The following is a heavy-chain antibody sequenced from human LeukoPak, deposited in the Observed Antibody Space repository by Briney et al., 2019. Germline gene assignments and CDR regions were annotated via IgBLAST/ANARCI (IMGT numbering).Heavy chain of an antibody. CDR2: INHSGST. D-gene: IGHD5-12*01. V-gene: IGHV4-34*01. CDR3: ARGRVGGYDSYYFDY. J-gene: IGHJ4*02. CDR1: GGSFSGYY. Sequence: SESLSLTCAVYGGSFSGYYWSWIRQPPGKGLEWIGEINHSGSTNYNPSLKSRVTMSVDTSKNQFSLKLSSVTAADTAVYYCARGRVGGYDSYYFDYWGQGTLVTVSS.